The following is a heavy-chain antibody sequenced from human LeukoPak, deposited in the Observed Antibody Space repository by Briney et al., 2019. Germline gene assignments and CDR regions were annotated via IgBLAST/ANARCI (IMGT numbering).Heavy chain of an antibody. Sequence: PGGSLRLSCAASGFTGSSNYMSWVRQAPGKGLEWVSAISGSGGSTYYADSGRGRFTISRDNSKNTLYLQMNSLRAEDTAVYYCAKDAIDIYSSSWLWYFDYWGQGNLVTVSS. J-gene: IGHJ4*02. D-gene: IGHD6-13*01. CDR2: ISGSGGST. CDR1: GFTGSSNY. CDR3: AKDAIDIYSSSWLWYFDY. V-gene: IGHV3-23*01.